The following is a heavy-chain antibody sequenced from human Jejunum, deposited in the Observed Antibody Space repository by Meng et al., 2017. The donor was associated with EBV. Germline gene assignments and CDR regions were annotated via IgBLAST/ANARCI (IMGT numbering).Heavy chain of an antibody. J-gene: IGHJ4*02. CDR1: RGSFSDLF. Sequence: GAGSFEPSGTRSLTCAVSRGSFSDLFWSCIRHSPGNGLGWIGDINPSGSTTYNPSLESRVTLSVDTSKNQFSLRLTSVTAADTAIYYCARVVNWDYGDYGAFDYWGQGALVTVSS. CDR3: ARVVNWDYGDYGAFDY. CDR2: INPSGST. V-gene: IGHV4-34*01. D-gene: IGHD4-17*01.